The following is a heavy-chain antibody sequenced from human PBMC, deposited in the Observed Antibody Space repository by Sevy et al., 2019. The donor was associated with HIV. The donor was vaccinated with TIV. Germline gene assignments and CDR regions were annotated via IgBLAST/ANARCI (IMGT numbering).Heavy chain of an antibody. CDR1: GYSISSAYS. D-gene: IGHD3-9*01. V-gene: IGHV4-38-2*02. CDR2: IYHDGST. J-gene: IGHJ3*02. Sequence: SETLSLTCTVSGYSISSAYSWGWIRQPPGKGLEWIANIYHDGSTYYNPSLNSRVTISIDTSKNQFSLKLSFVTAADTAVYYCSGFGRLIIINDDTFEIWGQGTMVTVSS. CDR3: SGFGRLIIINDDTFEI.